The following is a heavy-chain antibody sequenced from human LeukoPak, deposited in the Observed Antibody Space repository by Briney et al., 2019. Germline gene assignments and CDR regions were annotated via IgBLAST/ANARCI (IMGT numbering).Heavy chain of an antibody. CDR1: GGPIRSFY. J-gene: IGHJ5*02. CDR2: IYYSGST. V-gene: IGHV4-59*01. Sequence: PSETLSLTCTVSGGPIRSFYWSRIRQSPGKGLEWIGDIYYSGSTKYNPSLKSRVTISLDTSKNQFSLKLSSVTAADTAVYYCARGGINNWFDPWGQGTLVTVSS. CDR3: ARGGINNWFDP. D-gene: IGHD3-16*01.